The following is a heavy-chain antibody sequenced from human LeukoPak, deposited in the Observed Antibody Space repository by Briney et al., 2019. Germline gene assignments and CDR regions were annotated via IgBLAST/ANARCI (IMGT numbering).Heavy chain of an antibody. CDR3: ARGSSGWYDAYGMDV. CDR2: IRYSGHT. CDR1: GDSVSSDRYY. J-gene: IGHJ6*02. D-gene: IGHD6-19*01. V-gene: IGHV4-61*01. Sequence: SETLTLTCTVSGDSVSSDRYYWTWIRQSPGKGLEWIAYIRYSGHTNYNPSLNSRVTISLDTSKNQFSLRLSSVTAADTAVYYCARGSSGWYDAYGMDVWGQGTTVTVSS.